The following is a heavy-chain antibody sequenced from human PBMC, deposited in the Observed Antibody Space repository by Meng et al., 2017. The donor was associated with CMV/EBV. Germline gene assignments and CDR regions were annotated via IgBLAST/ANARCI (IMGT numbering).Heavy chain of an antibody. CDR3: AREGYCGGDCFYDY. D-gene: IGHD2-21*02. J-gene: IGHJ4*02. CDR2: IIPIFGTA. V-gene: IGHV1-69*01. CDR1: GGTFSSYA. Sequence: VHRVHHGAEGKKPVSSVEDACNASGGTFSSYAISWVRQAPAQGLDWMVGIIPIFGTANYAQKFQGRVTITADESTSTAYMELSSLRSEDTAVYYCAREGYCGGDCFYDYWGQGTLVTVSS.